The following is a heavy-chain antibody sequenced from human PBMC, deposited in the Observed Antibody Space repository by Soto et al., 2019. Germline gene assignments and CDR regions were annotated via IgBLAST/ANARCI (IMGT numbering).Heavy chain of an antibody. D-gene: IGHD2-2*01. CDR2: IYTSGST. CDR1: GGSISSYY. Sequence: PSETLSLTCTVSGGSISSYYWSWIRQPAGKGLEWIGRIYTSGSTNYNPSLKSRVTMSVDTSKNQFSLKLSSVTAADTAVYYCARFVRSCSATTCSTRADVWGQGITVTVSS. CDR3: ARFVRSCSATTCSTRADV. V-gene: IGHV4-4*07. J-gene: IGHJ6*02.